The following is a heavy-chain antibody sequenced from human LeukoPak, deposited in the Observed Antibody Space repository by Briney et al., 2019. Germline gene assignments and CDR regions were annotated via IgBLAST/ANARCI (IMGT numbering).Heavy chain of an antibody. V-gene: IGHV3-33*01. CDR2: IWFDGSNE. CDR1: GFTFRSYA. D-gene: IGHD6-19*01. J-gene: IGHJ4*02. CDR3: ARDQYSSGWSHPGDY. Sequence: GGSLRLSCVASGFTFRSYAMHWVRQAPGKGLEWVAVIWFDGSNEHYADSMKGRVTISRDNSKNTLYLQVYTLRAEDTAVYYCARDQYSSGWSHPGDYWGQGTLVTVSS.